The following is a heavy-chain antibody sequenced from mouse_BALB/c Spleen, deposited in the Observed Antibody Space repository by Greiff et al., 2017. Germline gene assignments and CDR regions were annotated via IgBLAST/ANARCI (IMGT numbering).Heavy chain of an antibody. J-gene: IGHJ4*01. D-gene: IGHD2-10*01. CDR2: IDPENGDT. Sequence: EVQLQQSGAELVRSGASVKLSCTASGFNIKDYYMHWVKQRPEQGLEWIGWIDPENGDTEYAPKFQGKATMTADTSSNTAYLQLSSLTSEDTAVYYFLASYGNYAYYAMDYWGQGTSVTVSS. CDR3: LASYGNYAYYAMDY. CDR1: GFNIKDYY. V-gene: IGHV14-4*02.